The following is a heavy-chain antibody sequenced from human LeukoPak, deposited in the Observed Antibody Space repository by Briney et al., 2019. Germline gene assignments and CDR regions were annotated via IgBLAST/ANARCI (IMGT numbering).Heavy chain of an antibody. CDR3: ARQNGTVSTPDS. Sequence: GESLKISCKGSGYSFTNYWIGWVRQMPGKGLGWMGIIYPDDSDARYSPSFRGQVTISADKSISTAYLQWSSLKASDAAIYYCARQNGTVSTPDSWGQGTLVTVSS. V-gene: IGHV5-51*01. CDR2: IYPDDSDA. CDR1: GYSFTNYW. D-gene: IGHD4-17*01. J-gene: IGHJ4*02.